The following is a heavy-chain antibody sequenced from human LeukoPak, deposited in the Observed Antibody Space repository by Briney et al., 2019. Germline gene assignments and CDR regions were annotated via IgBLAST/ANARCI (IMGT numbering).Heavy chain of an antibody. D-gene: IGHD3-9*01. CDR2: IYYSGST. Sequence: PSETLSLTCAVYGGSFSGYYWSWIRQPPGKGLEWIGYIYYSGSTNYNPSLKSRVTISVHTSKNQFSLKLSSVTAADTAVYYCARLTGYSSESWFDPWGQGTLVTVSS. CDR1: GGSFSGYY. CDR3: ARLTGYSSESWFDP. J-gene: IGHJ5*02. V-gene: IGHV4-59*01.